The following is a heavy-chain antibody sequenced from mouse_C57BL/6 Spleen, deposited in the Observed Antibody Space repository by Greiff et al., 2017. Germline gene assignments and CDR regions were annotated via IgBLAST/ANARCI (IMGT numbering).Heavy chain of an antibody. J-gene: IGHJ4*01. D-gene: IGHD2-5*01. CDR3: ARGFDSNCAMDY. CDR1: GYTFTSYW. Sequence: QVQLQQPGAELVMPGASVKLSCKASGYTFTSYWMHWVKQRPGQGLEWIGEIDPSDSYTNYNQKFKGKSTLTVDKSSSTAYMQLSSLTSEDSAVYYCARGFDSNCAMDYWGQGTSVTVSS. CDR2: IDPSDSYT. V-gene: IGHV1-69*01.